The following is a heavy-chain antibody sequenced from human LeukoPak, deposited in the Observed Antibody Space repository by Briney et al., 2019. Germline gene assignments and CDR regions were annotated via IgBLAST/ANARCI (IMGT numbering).Heavy chain of an antibody. CDR1: GFTFSSYW. J-gene: IGHJ6*03. V-gene: IGHV3-7*01. D-gene: IGHD6-13*01. CDR3: ARATGYIAVAGADYYYYYMDV. CDR2: IKQDGSEK. Sequence: GGSLRLSCAASGFTFSSYWMSWVRQAPGKGLEWVANIKQDGSEKYYVDSVKGRFTISRDNAKNSLYLQMNSLRAEDTAVYYCARATGYIAVAGADYYYYYMDVWGKGTTVTVSS.